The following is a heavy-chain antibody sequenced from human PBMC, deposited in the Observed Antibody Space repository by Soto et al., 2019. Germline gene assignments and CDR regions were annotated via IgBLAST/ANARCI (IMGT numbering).Heavy chain of an antibody. CDR3: ASDYGSGFYFGMDV. CDR2: ISYSGTT. V-gene: IGHV4-31*11. Sequence: QVQLQESGPGLVKPSQTLSLSCAVSGDSISSGDYFWSWIRQPPGRGLEGLGYISYSGTTYYNPSLKRRLTMSTDTSKNQFSLKLSSVTVADTALYYGASDYGSGFYFGMDVWGHWTTVTVSS. J-gene: IGHJ6*02. D-gene: IGHD3-10*01. CDR1: GDSISSGDYF.